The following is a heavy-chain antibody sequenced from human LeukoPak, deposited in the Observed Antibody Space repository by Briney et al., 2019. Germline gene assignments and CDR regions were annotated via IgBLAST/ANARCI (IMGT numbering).Heavy chain of an antibody. V-gene: IGHV1-8*01. Sequence: GASVKVSCKASGYTFTSYDINWVRQATGQGLEWMGWMNPNSGNTGYAQKFQGRVTMTRNTSISTAYMELSSLRSEDTAVYYCARGRFPYYYDSSGSKEKWGQGTLVTVSS. D-gene: IGHD3-22*01. CDR2: MNPNSGNT. CDR1: GYTFTSYD. J-gene: IGHJ4*02. CDR3: ARGRFPYYYDSSGSKEK.